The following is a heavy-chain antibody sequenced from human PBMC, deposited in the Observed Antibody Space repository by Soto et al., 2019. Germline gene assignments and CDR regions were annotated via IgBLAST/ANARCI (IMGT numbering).Heavy chain of an antibody. CDR1: GGSISSYY. Sequence: EKLRHTYTVSGGSISSYYWSWIRRPPGKGLEWIGYIYYSGSTNYNPSLKSRVTISVDTSKNQFSLKLSSVTAADTAVYYCARWCGYFFILRPPAYSMDV. V-gene: IGHV4-59*01. D-gene: IGHD3-22*01. CDR3: ARWCGYFFILRPPAYSMDV. J-gene: IGHJ6*03. CDR2: IYYSGST.